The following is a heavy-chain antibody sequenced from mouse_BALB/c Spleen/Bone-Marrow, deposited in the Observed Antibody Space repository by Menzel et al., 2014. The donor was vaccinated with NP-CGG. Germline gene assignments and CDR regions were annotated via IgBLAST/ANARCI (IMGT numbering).Heavy chain of an antibody. D-gene: IGHD1-1*01. V-gene: IGHV14-3*02. Sequence: VQLQHPGAELVKPGASVKLSCTASGFNIKDTYMHWVKQRPEQGLEWIGRIDPANGNTKYDPKFQGKATITADTSSNTAYLQLSSLTSEDTAVYYCARYYYGSSLFDYWGQGTTLTVSS. CDR1: GFNIKDTY. CDR3: ARYYYGSSLFDY. CDR2: IDPANGNT. J-gene: IGHJ2*01.